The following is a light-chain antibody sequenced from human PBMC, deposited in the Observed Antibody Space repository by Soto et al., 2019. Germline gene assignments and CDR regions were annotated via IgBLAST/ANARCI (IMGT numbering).Light chain of an antibody. CDR1: PSVSGY. V-gene: IGKV3-11*01. J-gene: IGKJ5*01. CDR2: ADS. CDR3: QQRYNWPIT. Sequence: EKELKQSACTLSLSSGEPATITRGASPSVSGYIGWYQQKPGQAPRLLIYADSNRATGIPARFSGSLSGTDFNLTISSLETEDLSVYYGQQRYNWPITFGQGTRLEIK.